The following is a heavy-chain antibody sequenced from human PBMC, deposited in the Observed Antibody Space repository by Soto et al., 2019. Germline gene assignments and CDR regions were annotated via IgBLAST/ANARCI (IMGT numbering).Heavy chain of an antibody. Sequence: QVQLQQWGAGLLKASETLSLTCAVVGDSLRGQSWNWIRQSPGKGLEWIGELDQSGGTNYNPSLKSRAIISDDPSKNQFSRTLTSVTAAYTAVYYCAREDSYGWSGESLDVWGQGTTVTVSS. CDR2: LDQSGGT. J-gene: IGHJ6*02. CDR1: GDSLRGQS. D-gene: IGHD6-19*01. V-gene: IGHV4-34*01. CDR3: AREDSYGWSGESLDV.